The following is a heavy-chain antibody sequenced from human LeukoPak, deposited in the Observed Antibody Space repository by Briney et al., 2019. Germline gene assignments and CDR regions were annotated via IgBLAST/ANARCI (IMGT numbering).Heavy chain of an antibody. CDR1: GFTFSSYG. V-gene: IGHV3-33*01. CDR3: ARDPRVDCSGGSCYYFDY. J-gene: IGHJ4*02. D-gene: IGHD2-15*01. CDR2: IWYDGSNK. Sequence: GGSLRLSCAASGFTFSSYGMHWVRQAPGKGLEWVAVIWYDGSNKYYADSVKGRFTISRDNSKNTLYLQMNSLRAEDTAIYYCARDPRVDCSGGSCYYFDYWGQGTLVTVSS.